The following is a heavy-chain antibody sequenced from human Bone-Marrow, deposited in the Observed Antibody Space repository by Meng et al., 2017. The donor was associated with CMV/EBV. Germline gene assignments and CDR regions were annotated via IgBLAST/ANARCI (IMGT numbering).Heavy chain of an antibody. J-gene: IGHJ1*01. CDR3: ARNRDCDGTSCYNYFLH. D-gene: IGHD2-2*02. CDR2: ITPHNGDT. Sequence: ASVKVSCKASGYTFTDYYIHWVRQAPGRGLEWMGWITPHNGDTHFAQMFQGRVTMTGDTSVSTVYMQLNRLRSDDTAVYYCARNRDCDGTSCYNYFLHCGQGTLVTVSS. V-gene: IGHV1-2*02. CDR1: GYTFTDYY.